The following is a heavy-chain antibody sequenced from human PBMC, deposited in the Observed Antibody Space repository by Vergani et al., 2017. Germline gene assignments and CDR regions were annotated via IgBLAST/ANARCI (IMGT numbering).Heavy chain of an antibody. CDR2: IRWNSNSI. J-gene: IGHJ5*02. D-gene: IGHD6-6*01. Sequence: EVQLEESGGGLVLPGRSLRLSCVASGFTSAGYAMHWVRQAPGKGLEWVSGIRWNSNSIGYVDSVKGRFTISRDNTKNSLYLQMNSLRAEDTAVYYCAKDLGSSCGGGWFDPWGQGTLVTVSS. CDR1: GFTSAGYA. CDR3: AKDLGSSCGGGWFDP. V-gene: IGHV3-9*02.